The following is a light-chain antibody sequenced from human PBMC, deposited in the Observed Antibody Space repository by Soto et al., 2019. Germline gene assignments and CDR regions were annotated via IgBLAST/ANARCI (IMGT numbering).Light chain of an antibody. CDR2: GNN. CDR1: SSNIGAIYD. V-gene: IGLV1-40*01. CDR3: QSYDSSLSGSV. Sequence: QSVLTQPPSVSGAPGQRVTLSCTGSSSNIGAIYDVHWYQQLPGTAPKVLIFGNNNRPSGVPDRFSGSKSGTSASLAITGLKAEDEADYYCQSYDSSLSGSVFGGGTKVTVL. J-gene: IGLJ3*02.